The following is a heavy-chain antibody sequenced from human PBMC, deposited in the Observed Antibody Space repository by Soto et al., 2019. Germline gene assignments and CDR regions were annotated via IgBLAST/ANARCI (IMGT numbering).Heavy chain of an antibody. CDR2: FIPRRGGTT. V-gene: IGHV3-23*01. CDR1: GFTFSEYG. Sequence: EVQLLESGGGLLQPGGSLRLSCTASGFTFSEYGVIWVRQPPGRGLEWVSSFIPRRGGTTAYADAVKGRFTISRDDSTRTLYLQMNRLGADDTAVYYWAKDLGRMGDAAAPHYWGQGTLVTVSS. D-gene: IGHD3-16*01. CDR3: AKDLGRMGDAAAPHY. J-gene: IGHJ4*02.